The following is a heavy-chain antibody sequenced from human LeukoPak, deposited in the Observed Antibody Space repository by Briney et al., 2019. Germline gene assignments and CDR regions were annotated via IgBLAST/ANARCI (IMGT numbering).Heavy chain of an antibody. CDR1: GVSISSYY. D-gene: IGHD3-9*01. CDR2: ISNSGST. V-gene: IGHV4-59*01. Sequence: PSETLSLTCTVSGVSISSYYWSWIRQPPGKGLEWIGYISNSGSTNYNPSLKSRVTISVDTSKNQFSLKLSSVTAADTAVYYCARDMPPLPGYSPLDYWGQGTLVTVSS. CDR3: ARDMPPLPGYSPLDY. J-gene: IGHJ4*02.